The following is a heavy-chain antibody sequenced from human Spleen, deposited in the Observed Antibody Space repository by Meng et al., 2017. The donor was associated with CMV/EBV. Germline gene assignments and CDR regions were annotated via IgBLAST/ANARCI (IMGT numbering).Heavy chain of an antibody. Sequence: CTVSGGSVSSGSNYWSWIRQPPGKGLEWIGDIYYSGSTNYNPSLKSRVTISLDTSKNQFSLKLSSVTAADTAVYYCARGPRRVATITWGQGTLVTVSS. CDR3: ARGPRRVATIT. CDR1: GGSVSSGSNY. J-gene: IGHJ5*02. V-gene: IGHV4-61*01. CDR2: IYYSGST. D-gene: IGHD5-12*01.